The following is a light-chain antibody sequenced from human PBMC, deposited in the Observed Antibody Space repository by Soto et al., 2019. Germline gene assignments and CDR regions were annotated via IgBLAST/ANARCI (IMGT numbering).Light chain of an antibody. Sequence: EIVMTQSPATLSVSPGERATLFCRASQNINNNLAWYQQKPGQAPRLLIYGAYTRATGIPATFSGSGSGTEFTLTISSLQSEDFAVYYCQQDNSWPPLTFGGGTKVDIK. CDR3: QQDNSWPPLT. J-gene: IGKJ4*01. CDR1: QNINNN. CDR2: GAY. V-gene: IGKV3-15*01.